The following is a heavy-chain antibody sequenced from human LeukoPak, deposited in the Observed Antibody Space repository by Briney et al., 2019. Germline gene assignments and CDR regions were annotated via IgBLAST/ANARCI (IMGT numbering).Heavy chain of an antibody. J-gene: IGHJ4*02. CDR2: IIPIFGTA. CDR1: GYTFTNYA. V-gene: IGHV1-69*06. Sequence: GASVKVSCKASGYTFTNYAMNWVRQAPGQGLEWMGGIIPIFGTANYAQKFQGRVTITADKSTSTAYMELSSLRSEDTAVYYCARAAGPPPRGYSYGQFDYWGQGTLVTVSS. D-gene: IGHD5-18*01. CDR3: ARAAGPPPRGYSYGQFDY.